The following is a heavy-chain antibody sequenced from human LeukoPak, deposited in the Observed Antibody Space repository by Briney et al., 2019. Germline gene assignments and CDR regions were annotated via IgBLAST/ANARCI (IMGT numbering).Heavy chain of an antibody. CDR1: GSAMSSDY. Sequence: SDTLSLVSPVSGSAMSSDYWNWIRQPPGKGIEWIGYIYYSGSTNYNPSLKSRVTISVDTSKNQFSLKLSSVTAADTAVYYCARQGRYGDYRIDYWGQGTLVTVSS. CDR3: ARQGRYGDYRIDY. J-gene: IGHJ4*02. CDR2: IYYSGST. D-gene: IGHD4-17*01. V-gene: IGHV4-59*08.